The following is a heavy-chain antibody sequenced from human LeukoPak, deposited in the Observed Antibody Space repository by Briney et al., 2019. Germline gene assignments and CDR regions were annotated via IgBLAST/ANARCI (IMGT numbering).Heavy chain of an antibody. Sequence: GASVKVSCKASGYTFTSYYMHWVRQAPGQGLEWMGWINPNSGGTNYAQKFQGRVTMTRDTSISTAYMELSRLRSDDTAVYYCARDRFRSSSGYFDAFDIWGQGTMVTVSS. D-gene: IGHD3-22*01. CDR2: INPNSGGT. V-gene: IGHV1-2*02. CDR1: GYTFTSYY. CDR3: ARDRFRSSSGYFDAFDI. J-gene: IGHJ3*02.